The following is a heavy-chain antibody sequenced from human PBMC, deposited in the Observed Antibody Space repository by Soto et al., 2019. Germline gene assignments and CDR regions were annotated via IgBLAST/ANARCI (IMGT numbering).Heavy chain of an antibody. CDR2: INDRGSI. V-gene: IGHV4-34*01. J-gene: IGHJ2*01. CDR1: GGSFSGYY. CDR3: ARESHDILTGPPWVWYFDL. Sequence: QVQLQQWGAGPLRPLETLSLTCGVSGGSFSGYYWAWIRQSPGKGLEWIGEINDRGSINYKPSLKSRVSISVDTSKNHYSLKLRSVTAEDTAVYYCARESHDILTGPPWVWYFDLWGRGTLVTVSS. D-gene: IGHD3-9*01.